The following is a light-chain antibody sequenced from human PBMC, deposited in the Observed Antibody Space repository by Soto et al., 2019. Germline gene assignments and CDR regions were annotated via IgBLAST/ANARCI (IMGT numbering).Light chain of an antibody. CDR3: ISYAGSTNFVV. Sequence: QSALIQPPSASGSPGQSVTISCTGTSSDVGGYNYVSWIQQHPGKAPKLMIYEVTKRPSGVPDRFSGSKSGNTASLTVSGLQAEDEADYYCISYAGSTNFVVFGGGTKLTVL. J-gene: IGLJ2*01. V-gene: IGLV2-8*01. CDR2: EVT. CDR1: SSDVGGYNY.